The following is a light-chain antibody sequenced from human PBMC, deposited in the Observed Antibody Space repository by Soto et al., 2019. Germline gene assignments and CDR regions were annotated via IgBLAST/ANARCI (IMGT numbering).Light chain of an antibody. CDR2: AAS. Sequence: ITQSPASLSASVGDRVTITCRASQSISSYFIWPQQKPGKAPNLLIYAASSLHGGVPSRFSGSGSGTDFTLTISSLQPEDFATYYCQQSYCPRLTFAGGTKVDIK. V-gene: IGKV1-39*01. CDR3: QQSYCPRLT. CDR1: QSISSY. J-gene: IGKJ4*01.